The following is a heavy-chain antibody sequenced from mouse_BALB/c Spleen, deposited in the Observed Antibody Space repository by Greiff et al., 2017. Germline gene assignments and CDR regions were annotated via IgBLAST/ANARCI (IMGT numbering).Heavy chain of an antibody. CDR2: ISSGSSTI. J-gene: IGHJ4*01. D-gene: IGHD2-13*01. Sequence: DVMLVESGGGLVQPGGSRKLYCAASGFTFSSFGMHWVRQAPEKGLEWVAYISSGSSTIYYADTVKGRFTISRDNPKNTLFLQMTRLRSEDTAMYYCARSGDYGDYVLMAYWGQGTSVTVSA. CDR1: GFTFSSFG. V-gene: IGHV5-17*02. CDR3: ARSGDYGDYVLMAY.